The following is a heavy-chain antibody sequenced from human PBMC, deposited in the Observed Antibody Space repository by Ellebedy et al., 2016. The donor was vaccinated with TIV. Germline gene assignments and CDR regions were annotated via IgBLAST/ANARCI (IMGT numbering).Heavy chain of an antibody. Sequence: GGSLRLSCAASGFTFSSYSMNWVRQAPGKGLEWVSSISSSSSYIYYADSVKGRFTISRDNAKNSLYLQMNSLRAEDTAVYYCARGVSRGYYYYYYGMNVWGQGTTVTVSS. CDR2: ISSSSSYI. J-gene: IGHJ6*02. CDR1: GFTFSSYS. V-gene: IGHV3-21*01. CDR3: ARGVSRGYYYYYYGMNV.